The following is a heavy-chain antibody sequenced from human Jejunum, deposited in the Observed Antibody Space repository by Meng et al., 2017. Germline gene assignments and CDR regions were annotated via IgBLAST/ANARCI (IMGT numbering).Heavy chain of an antibody. J-gene: IGHJ4*02. D-gene: IGHD5-18*01. Sequence: GGSLRLSCAASGFTFSSDWMHWVRQAPGKGLMWVSRINSDGSSTTYADSVKGRFTISRDNAKNTLYLQMNSLRDEDTAVYYCVRPGYNYGQGLYGYWGQGTLVTVSS. CDR2: INSDGSST. CDR3: VRPGYNYGQGLYGY. V-gene: IGHV3-74*01. CDR1: GFTFSSDW.